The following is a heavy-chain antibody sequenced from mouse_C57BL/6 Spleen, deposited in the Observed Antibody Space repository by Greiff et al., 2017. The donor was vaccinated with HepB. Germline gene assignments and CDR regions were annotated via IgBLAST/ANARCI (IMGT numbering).Heavy chain of an antibody. V-gene: IGHV5-4*01. D-gene: IGHD1-1*01. CDR3: ARENYGSSYVKTWFAY. Sequence: EVHLVESGGGLVKPGGSLKLSCAASGFTFSSYAMSWVRQTPEKRLEWVATISDGGSYTYYPDNVKGRFTITRDNAKNNLYLQMSHLKSEDTAMYYCARENYGSSYVKTWFAYWGQGTLVTVSA. CDR1: GFTFSSYA. CDR2: ISDGGSYT. J-gene: IGHJ3*01.